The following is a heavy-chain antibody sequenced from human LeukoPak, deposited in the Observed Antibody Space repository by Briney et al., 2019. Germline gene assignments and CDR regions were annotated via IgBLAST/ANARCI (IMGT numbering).Heavy chain of an antibody. CDR2: INHDGNGK. J-gene: IGHJ6*02. CDR1: GFTFWRNW. D-gene: IGHD1-14*01. Sequence: GGSLRLSCEASSGFTFWRNWMGWVRQAPGKGLEWVATINHDGNGKYYVDSVKGRFMISRDNAKESLSLQVNNLRVEDTAVYYCGRYHPAYAMDVWRQGTTVTVSS. CDR3: GRYHPAYAMDV. V-gene: IGHV3-7*01.